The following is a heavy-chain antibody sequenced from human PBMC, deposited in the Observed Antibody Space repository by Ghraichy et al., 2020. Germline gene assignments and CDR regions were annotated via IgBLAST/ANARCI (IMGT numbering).Heavy chain of an antibody. Sequence: ETLSLTCTVSGGSISSYYWSWIRQPPGKGLEWIGYIYYSGSTNYNPSLKSRVTISVDTSKNQFSLKLSSVTAADTAVYYCARGAVGATIPDYWGQGTLVTVSS. CDR2: IYYSGST. CDR1: GGSISSYY. CDR3: ARGAVGATIPDY. V-gene: IGHV4-59*01. D-gene: IGHD1-26*01. J-gene: IGHJ4*02.